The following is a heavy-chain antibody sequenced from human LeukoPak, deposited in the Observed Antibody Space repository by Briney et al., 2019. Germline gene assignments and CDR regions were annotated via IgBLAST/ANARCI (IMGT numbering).Heavy chain of an antibody. CDR3: ARVAGEKVLAARNAEYYYYYYMDV. Sequence: SETLSLTCTVSGGSISSYYWSWIRQPPGKGLEWIGYIYYSGSTNYNPSLKSRVTISVDTSKNQFSLKLSSVTAADTAVYYCARVAGEKVLAARNAEYYYYYYMDVWGKGTTVTISS. D-gene: IGHD2-2*01. V-gene: IGHV4-59*01. CDR1: GGSISSYY. CDR2: IYYSGST. J-gene: IGHJ6*03.